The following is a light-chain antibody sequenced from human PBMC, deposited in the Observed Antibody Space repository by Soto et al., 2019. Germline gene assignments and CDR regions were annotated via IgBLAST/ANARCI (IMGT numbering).Light chain of an antibody. J-gene: IGKJ2*01. CDR3: QQYYSYPLT. CDR2: AAS. CDR1: QGISSY. Sequence: AIRMTQSPSSFSASTGDRVTITCRASQGISSYLAWYQQKPGKAPKLLIYAASTLQSGVPSRFSGSGSGTDFTLTISCLQSEDFATYYCQQYYSYPLTFGQVTKLEIK. V-gene: IGKV1-8*01.